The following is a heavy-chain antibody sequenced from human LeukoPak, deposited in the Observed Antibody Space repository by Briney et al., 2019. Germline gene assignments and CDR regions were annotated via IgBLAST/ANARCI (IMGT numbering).Heavy chain of an antibody. CDR1: GFTFSSYW. Sequence: GGSLRLSCAASGFTFSSYWMNWVRQAPGKGLVWVSRIASDGSSTTYADSVKGRFSISRDNSKNTLYLQMNSLRAEDTAVYYCAKVLAGYFDYWGQGTLVTVSS. J-gene: IGHJ4*02. V-gene: IGHV3-74*01. D-gene: IGHD2/OR15-2a*01. CDR2: IASDGSST. CDR3: AKVLAGYFDY.